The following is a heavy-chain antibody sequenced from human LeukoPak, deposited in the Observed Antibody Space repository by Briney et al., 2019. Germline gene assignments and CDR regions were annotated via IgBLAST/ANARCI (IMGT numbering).Heavy chain of an antibody. D-gene: IGHD3-22*01. CDR1: GFTFSSYW. J-gene: IGHJ4*02. V-gene: IGHV3-74*01. CDR2: INSDGSST. Sequence: GGSLRLSCAASGFTFSSYWMHWVRQAPGEGLVWVSRINSDGSSTSYADSVKGRFTISRDNAKNSLYLQMNSLRAEDTAVYYCARGDITMIVAPSYWGQGTLVTVSS. CDR3: ARGDITMIVAPSY.